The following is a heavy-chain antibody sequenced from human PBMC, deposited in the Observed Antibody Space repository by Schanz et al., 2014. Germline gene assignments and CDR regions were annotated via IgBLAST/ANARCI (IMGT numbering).Heavy chain of an antibody. CDR2: IGSGPSTSIM. V-gene: IGHV3-48*04. J-gene: IGHJ1*01. CDR3: ARDTAQSCIGPSCFEYFQH. CDR1: GFTFSSYS. D-gene: IGHD2-2*01. Sequence: EVQLVESGGGLVQPGGSLRLSCAASGFTFSSYSMNWVRQVPGKGLEWISYIGSGPSTSIMSYADSVRGRFTISRDNAKNSLYLQMNSLRAEDTALYYCARDTAQSCIGPSCFEYFQHWGQGALVTVSS.